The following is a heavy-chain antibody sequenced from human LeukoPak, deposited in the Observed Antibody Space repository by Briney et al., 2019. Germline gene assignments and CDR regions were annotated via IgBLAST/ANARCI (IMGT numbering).Heavy chain of an antibody. CDR3: ARVFGDYAPPDY. Sequence: GASVKVSCKASGGTFSSYAISRVRQAPGQGLEWMGGIITIFGTANYAQKFQGRVTITTDESTSTAYMELSSLRSEDTAVYYCARVFGDYAPPDYWGQGTLVTVSS. CDR2: IITIFGTA. V-gene: IGHV1-69*05. J-gene: IGHJ4*02. D-gene: IGHD4-17*01. CDR1: GGTFSSYA.